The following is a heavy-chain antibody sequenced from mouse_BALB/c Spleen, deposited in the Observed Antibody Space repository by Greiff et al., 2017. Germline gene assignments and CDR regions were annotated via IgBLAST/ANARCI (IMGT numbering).Heavy chain of an antibody. CDR1: GFTFSNYW. V-gene: IGHV6-6*02. CDR2: IRLKSNNYAT. D-gene: IGHD1-1*01. CDR3: TLTTVVATDAMDY. J-gene: IGHJ4*01. Sequence: DVQLQESGGGLVQPGGSMKLSCVASGFTFSNYWMNWVRQSPEKGLEWVAEIRLKSNNYATHYAESVKGRFTISRDDSKSSVYLQMNNLRAEDTGIYYCTLTTVVATDAMDYWGQGTSVTVSS.